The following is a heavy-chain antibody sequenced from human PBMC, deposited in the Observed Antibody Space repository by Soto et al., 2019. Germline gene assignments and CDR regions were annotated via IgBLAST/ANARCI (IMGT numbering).Heavy chain of an antibody. D-gene: IGHD6-13*01. Sequence: GGSLRLSCAASGFTFTSHGMHWVRQAPGKGLEWVALTSHDGSNNYYSESVKGRFTISRDNSKNTLFLQMNSLRPEDTAVYYCARDGASAALGYYYGMDVWGQGTTVTVS. CDR3: ARDGASAALGYYYGMDV. J-gene: IGHJ6*02. CDR2: TSHDGSNN. V-gene: IGHV3-30-3*01. CDR1: GFTFTSHG.